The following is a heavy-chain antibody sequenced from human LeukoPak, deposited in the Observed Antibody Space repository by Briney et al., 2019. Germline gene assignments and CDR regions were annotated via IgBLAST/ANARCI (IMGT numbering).Heavy chain of an antibody. J-gene: IGHJ4*02. CDR1: GGTISSYY. CDR2: IYYSGST. Sequence: AETLSLTCTASGGTISSYYWSWIRQPPGKGLEWIAYIYYSGSTNYNPSLKSRVTISVDTSKSQLSRKLSSVTAADTAVYYCARAMTNFDYWGQGTLVTVSS. V-gene: IGHV4-59*01. CDR3: ARAMTNFDY. D-gene: IGHD4-11*01.